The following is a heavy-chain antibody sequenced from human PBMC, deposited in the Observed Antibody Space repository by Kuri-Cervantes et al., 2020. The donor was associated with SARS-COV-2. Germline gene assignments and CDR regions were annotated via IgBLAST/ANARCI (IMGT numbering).Heavy chain of an antibody. CDR1: GFTFSSYA. Sequence: LSLTCAASGFTFSSYAMHWVRQAPGKGLEWVAVISYDGSNKYYADSVKGRFTISRDNSKNTLYLQMNSLRAEDTAVYYCARGGHFTNGVSFGDFYLGLWGRGALVTVSS. V-gene: IGHV3-30-3*01. CDR3: ARGGHFTNGVSFGDFYLGL. CDR2: ISYDGSNK. J-gene: IGHJ2*01. D-gene: IGHD2-8*01.